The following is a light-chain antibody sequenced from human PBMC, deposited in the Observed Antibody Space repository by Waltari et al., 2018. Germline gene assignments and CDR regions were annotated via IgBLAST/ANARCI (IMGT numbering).Light chain of an antibody. CDR1: QSVFYSSNNKNY. V-gene: IGKV4-1*01. J-gene: IGKJ2*01. CDR3: QQYYSIPYT. Sequence: DIVMTQSPDSLAVSLGERATIHCTSSQSVFYSSNNKNYLAWYQQKPGQPPKLLIYWASTRESGVPDRFSGSGSGTDFTLTISSLQAEDVAVYYCQQYYSIPYTFGQGTKLEIK. CDR2: WAS.